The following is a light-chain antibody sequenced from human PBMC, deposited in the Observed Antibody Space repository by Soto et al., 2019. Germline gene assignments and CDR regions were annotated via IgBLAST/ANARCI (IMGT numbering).Light chain of an antibody. CDR2: GAS. J-gene: IGKJ5*01. CDR1: DSVGSN. V-gene: IGKV3-20*01. Sequence: EILMTQSPVTLSVSPGERATLSCRASDSVGSNLAGYEQKPGQAPRLLIYGASSRATGIPDRFSGSGSGTDFTLTISSLEAEGFRVCSCLPYGRLITLGEGTRLEI. CDR3: LPYGRLIT.